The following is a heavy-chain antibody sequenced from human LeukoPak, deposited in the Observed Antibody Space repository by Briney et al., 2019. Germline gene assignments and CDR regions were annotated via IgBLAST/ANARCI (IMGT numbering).Heavy chain of an antibody. V-gene: IGHV4-59*08. CDR3: ASLRYFDWSGGGDAFDI. CDR2: IYYSGST. Sequence: PSETLSLTCTVSGGSISSYYWSWIRQPPGKGLEWIGYIYYSGSTNYNPSLKSRVTISVDTSKNQFSLKLSSVTAADTAVYYCASLRYFDWSGGGDAFDIWGQGTMVTVSS. CDR1: GGSISSYY. J-gene: IGHJ3*02. D-gene: IGHD3-9*01.